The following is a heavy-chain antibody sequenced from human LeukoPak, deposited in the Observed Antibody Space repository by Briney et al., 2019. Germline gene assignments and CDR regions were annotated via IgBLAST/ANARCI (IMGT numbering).Heavy chain of an antibody. CDR1: GFTFSSYA. Sequence: GGSLRLSCAASGFTFSSYAMHWVRQAPGKGLEWVAVISYDGSNKYYADSVKGRFTISRDNSKNTLYLQMNSLRAEDTAVYYCAKDFCGGSCYSVDYWGQGTLVTVSS. D-gene: IGHD2-15*01. J-gene: IGHJ4*02. V-gene: IGHV3-30-3*01. CDR3: AKDFCGGSCYSVDY. CDR2: ISYDGSNK.